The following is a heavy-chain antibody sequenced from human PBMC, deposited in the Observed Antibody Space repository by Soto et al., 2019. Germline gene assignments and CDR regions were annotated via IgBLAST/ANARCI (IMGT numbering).Heavy chain of an antibody. CDR2: ISSSSSYI. Sequence: EVQLVESGGGLVKPGGSLRLSCAASGFTFSSYSMNWVRQAPGKGLEWVSSISSSSSYIYYADSVKGRFTISRDNAKNSLYLQMNSLRAENTAVYYCARSHQPKGYSSSWYGSGRYFDYWGQGTLVTVSS. J-gene: IGHJ4*02. CDR3: ARSHQPKGYSSSWYGSGRYFDY. D-gene: IGHD6-13*01. V-gene: IGHV3-21*01. CDR1: GFTFSSYS.